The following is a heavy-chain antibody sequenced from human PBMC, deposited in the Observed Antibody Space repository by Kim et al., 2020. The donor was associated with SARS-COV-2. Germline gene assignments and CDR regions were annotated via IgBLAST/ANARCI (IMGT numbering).Heavy chain of an antibody. CDR2: ISFDGTNK. J-gene: IGHJ4*02. D-gene: IGHD6-13*01. Sequence: GGSLRLSCVASGFTFSNYDMHWVRQAPGKGLEWVAVISFDGTNKYYGDSVKGRFTNSSDNSKNTLYLQMTSLRPEDTAVYYCAKGYSSTWYHCDYWGQGNLVPVSS. CDR1: GFTFSNYD. CDR3: AKGYSSTWYHCDY. V-gene: IGHV3-30*18.